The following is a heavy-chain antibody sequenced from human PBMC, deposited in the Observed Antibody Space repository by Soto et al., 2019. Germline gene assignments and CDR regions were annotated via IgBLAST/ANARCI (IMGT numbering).Heavy chain of an antibody. CDR1: GGTFSSYA. J-gene: IGHJ6*02. CDR3: ASIYYDSSGYRGYYYGMDV. D-gene: IGHD3-22*01. CDR2: ISAYNGNT. V-gene: IGHV1-18*01. Sequence: GASVKVSCKASGGTFSSYAISWVRQAPGQGLEWMGWISAYNGNTNYAQKLQGRVTMTTDTSTSTAYMELRSLRSDDTAVYYCASIYYDSSGYRGYYYGMDVWGQGTTVTVSS.